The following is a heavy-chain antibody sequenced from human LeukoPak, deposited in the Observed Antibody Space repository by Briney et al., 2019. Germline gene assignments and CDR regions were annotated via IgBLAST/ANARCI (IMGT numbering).Heavy chain of an antibody. CDR2: ISYDGSNK. Sequence: GGSLRLSCAASGFTFSSYAMHWVRQAPGKGLEWVAVISYDGSNKYYADSVKGRFTISRDNSKNTLYLQMNSLRAEDTAVYYCARDAFAADYFDYWGQGTLVTVSS. CDR1: GFTFSSYA. V-gene: IGHV3-30*04. J-gene: IGHJ4*02. D-gene: IGHD6-13*01. CDR3: ARDAFAADYFDY.